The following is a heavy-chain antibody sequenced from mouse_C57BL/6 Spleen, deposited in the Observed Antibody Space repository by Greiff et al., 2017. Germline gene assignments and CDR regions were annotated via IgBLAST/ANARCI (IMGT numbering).Heavy chain of an antibody. Sequence: EVQLKESGPGLVKPSQSLSLTCSVTGYSITSGYYWNWIRQFPGNKLEWMGYISYDGSNNYNPSLKNRISITRDTSKNQFFLKLNSVTTEDTATYYCASDGYYIDYWGQGTTLTVSS. V-gene: IGHV3-6*01. CDR1: GYSITSGYY. CDR3: ASDGYYIDY. D-gene: IGHD2-2*01. CDR2: ISYDGSN. J-gene: IGHJ2*01.